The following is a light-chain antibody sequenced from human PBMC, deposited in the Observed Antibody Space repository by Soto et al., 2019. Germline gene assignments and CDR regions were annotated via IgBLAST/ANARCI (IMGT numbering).Light chain of an antibody. CDR1: SSNIGSNT. V-gene: IGLV1-44*01. CDR3: AAWDDSLNGLV. Sequence: QSVLTQPPSASGTPGQRVTISCSGSSSNIGSNTVNWYQQLPGTAPKLLIYNNNQRPSGVPDRFSGSKSGTSDSLAISGLQXXXXXDYYCAAWDDSLNGLVFGTGTKLTVL. CDR2: NNN. J-gene: IGLJ1*01.